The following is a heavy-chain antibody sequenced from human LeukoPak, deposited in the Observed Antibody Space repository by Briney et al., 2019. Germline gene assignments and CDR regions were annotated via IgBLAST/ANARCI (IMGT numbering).Heavy chain of an antibody. Sequence: PGGSLRLSCAASGFTFSSYGMHWVRQAPGKGLEWVAFIRYDGSNKYYADSVKGRFTISRDNSKNTLYLQMNSLRAEDTAVYYCAKDPVIWGYYYYYYMDVWGKGTTVTVSS. CDR1: GFTFSSYG. CDR3: AKDPVIWGYYYYYYMDV. V-gene: IGHV3-30*02. J-gene: IGHJ6*03. D-gene: IGHD3-16*01. CDR2: IRYDGSNK.